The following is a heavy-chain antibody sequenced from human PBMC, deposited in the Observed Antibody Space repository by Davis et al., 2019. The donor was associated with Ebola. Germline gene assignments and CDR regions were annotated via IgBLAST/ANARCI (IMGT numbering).Heavy chain of an antibody. D-gene: IGHD1-26*01. V-gene: IGHV1-18*01. CDR2: TSAYNGNT. Sequence: AASVKVSCKASGYTFKNSAISWVRQAPGQGLEWLGWTSAYNGNTAYAQILQGRVTMTTDTSTGTAYMELRSLRSDDTAVYFCARTSIVGTTTTASDIWGQGTMVTVSS. CDR1: GYTFKNSA. J-gene: IGHJ3*02. CDR3: ARTSIVGTTTTASDI.